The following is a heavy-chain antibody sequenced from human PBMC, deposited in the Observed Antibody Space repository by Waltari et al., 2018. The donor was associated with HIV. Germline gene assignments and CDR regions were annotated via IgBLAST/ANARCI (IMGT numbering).Heavy chain of an antibody. V-gene: IGHV3-48*03. CDR1: GFTFSNYE. CDR2: ISAGGTK. Sequence: EVQLVESGGGLVQPGGSLRLSCAGSGFTFSNYEMTWVRQAPGNGLEWISYISAGGTKYYADSVKGRFSISRDNAKNSLYLQMNSRRAEDTAVYYCAKAVGDTSGRYWGGDVWGQGTTVTVSS. J-gene: IGHJ6*02. CDR3: AKAVGDTSGRYWGGDV. D-gene: IGHD6-19*01.